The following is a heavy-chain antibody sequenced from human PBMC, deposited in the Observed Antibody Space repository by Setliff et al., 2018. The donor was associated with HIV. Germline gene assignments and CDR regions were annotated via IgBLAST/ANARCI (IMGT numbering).Heavy chain of an antibody. D-gene: IGHD3-10*01. CDR3: TTDDGSGTFYPPPYFDN. V-gene: IGHV3-15*01. J-gene: IGHJ4*02. CDR2: IKSRTDGGTT. Sequence: GGSLSLSCVASGFTFNNAWMTWVRQAPGKGLEWVGHIKSRTDGGTTDYGAPVNGRFSISRDDSKNTLYLQMNSLKTEDTAVYYCTTDDGSGTFYPPPYFDNWGQGTLVTVSS. CDR1: GFTFNNAW.